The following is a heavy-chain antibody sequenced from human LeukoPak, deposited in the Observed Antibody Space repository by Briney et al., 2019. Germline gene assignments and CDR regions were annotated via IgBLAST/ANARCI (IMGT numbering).Heavy chain of an antibody. V-gene: IGHV1-46*01. CDR2: INPSGGST. CDR1: GCTFTSYY. Sequence: ASVKVSCKASGCTFTSYYMHWVRQAPGQGLEWMGIINPSGGSTSYAQKFQGRVTMTRDTSTSTVYMELSSLRSEDTAVYYCARDDGYYGSGSYSPVFWGQGTMVTVSS. CDR3: ARDDGYYGSGSYSPVF. D-gene: IGHD3-10*01. J-gene: IGHJ3*01.